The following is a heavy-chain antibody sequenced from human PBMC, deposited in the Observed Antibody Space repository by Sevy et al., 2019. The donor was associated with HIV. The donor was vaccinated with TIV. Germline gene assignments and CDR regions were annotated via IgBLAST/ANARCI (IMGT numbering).Heavy chain of an antibody. CDR3: ARDVDDRYFDY. CDR1: GFTVSSNY. D-gene: IGHD3-22*01. CDR2: IYSGGST. Sequence: GGSLRLSCAASGFTVSSNYMSWVRQAPGKGLEWVSVIYSGGSTYYADSVKSRFTISRDNSKNTLYLQMNSLRAEDTAVYYCARDVDDRYFDYWGQGTLVTVSS. V-gene: IGHV3-53*01. J-gene: IGHJ4*02.